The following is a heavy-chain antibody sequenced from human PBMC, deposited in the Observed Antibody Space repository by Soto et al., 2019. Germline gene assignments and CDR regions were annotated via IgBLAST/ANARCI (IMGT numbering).Heavy chain of an antibody. J-gene: IGHJ4*02. V-gene: IGHV3-66*01. CDR2: IYSDGST. Sequence: GSLRLSCAASGFTVSSNYMSWVRQAPGKGLGWVSVIYSDGSTYYADSVKGRFAISRDNSKNTLYLQINSLRAEDTAVYYCARGLVGVTAGYYWGQGTLVTVSS. CDR1: GFTVSSNY. CDR3: ARGLVGVTAGYY. D-gene: IGHD1-26*01.